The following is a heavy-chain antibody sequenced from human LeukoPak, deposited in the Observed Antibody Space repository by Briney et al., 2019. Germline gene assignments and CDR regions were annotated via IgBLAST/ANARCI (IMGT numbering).Heavy chain of an antibody. J-gene: IGHJ4*02. CDR2: ISDSGGTT. CDR1: GFTFGDYA. Sequence: GRSLRLSCTASGFTFGDYAMSWVRQAPGKGLEWVSGISDSGGTTYYADSVKGRFTISRDNSKNTLYLQMNSLTAEDTAVYYCAKDRRRFWSGYLDYWGQGALVTVSS. D-gene: IGHD3-3*01. V-gene: IGHV3-23*01. CDR3: AKDRRRFWSGYLDY.